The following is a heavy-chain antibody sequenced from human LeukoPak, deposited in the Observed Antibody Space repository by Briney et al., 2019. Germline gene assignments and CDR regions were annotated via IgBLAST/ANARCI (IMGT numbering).Heavy chain of an antibody. J-gene: IGHJ2*01. CDR2: INPNSGGT. CDR3: ARDRSGLGFMAYFDL. V-gene: IGHV1-2*02. CDR1: GYSFSTHW. D-gene: IGHD6-19*01. Sequence: GASVKVSCKAPGYSFSTHWMHWVRQAPGQGLEWMGWINPNSGGTNYAQKFQGRVTMTRDTSISTAYMELSRLRSDDTAVYYCARDRSGLGFMAYFDLWGRGTLVTVSS.